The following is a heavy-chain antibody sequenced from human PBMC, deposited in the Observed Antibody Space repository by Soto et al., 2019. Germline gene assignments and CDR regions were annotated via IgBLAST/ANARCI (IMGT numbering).Heavy chain of an antibody. J-gene: IGHJ4*02. CDR2: LYNTGST. V-gene: IGHV4-59*01. CDR1: GASISRYY. D-gene: IGHD4-17*01. CDR3: ARGNDYGDYYFDY. Sequence: SETLSLTCTVSGASISRYYWSWIRQSPGKGLEWIGYLYNTGSTIYNPSLKSRVTISVDTSKNQFSLKMSSVTAADTAVYYCARGNDYGDYYFDYWGQGTLVTVSS.